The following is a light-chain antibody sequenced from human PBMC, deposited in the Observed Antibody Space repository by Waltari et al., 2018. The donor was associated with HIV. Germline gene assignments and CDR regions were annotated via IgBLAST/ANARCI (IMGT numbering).Light chain of an antibody. J-gene: IGKJ2*01. CDR3: QQYNSWPTWYT. CDR1: QSIASN. CDR2: GAS. Sequence: EVVMTQSPATLSVSPGERATLSCRDSQSIASNLAWYQQKPGQTPRLLIYGASTRVTGIPARFSGSWFRTEFSLTSSSLQSEDFSVYYIQQYNSWPTWYTFAQVTKLEI. V-gene: IGKV3-15*01.